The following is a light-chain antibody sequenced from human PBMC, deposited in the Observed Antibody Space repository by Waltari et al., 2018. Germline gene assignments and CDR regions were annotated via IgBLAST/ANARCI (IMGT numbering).Light chain of an antibody. CDR1: SSSIRNNA. Sequence: QSVLTQPPSASGTPGQRVTISCSGSSSSIRNNAVNWYQQVPGTAPKLLIYATNQRPSGVPDRFSGSKSVTSASLAISGRQSEDEAAYYCAAWDDSLNGWVFGGGTKVTVL. J-gene: IGLJ3*02. CDR3: AAWDDSLNGWV. CDR2: ATN. V-gene: IGLV1-44*01.